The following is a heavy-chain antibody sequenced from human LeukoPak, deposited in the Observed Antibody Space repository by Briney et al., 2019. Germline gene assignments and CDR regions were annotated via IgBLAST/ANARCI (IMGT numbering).Heavy chain of an antibody. CDR2: ISYDGSNK. D-gene: IGHD6-13*01. CDR3: TKDFSSSWYSYYFDY. J-gene: IGHJ4*02. CDR1: GFTFSSYG. V-gene: IGHV3-30*18. Sequence: GGSLRLSCAASGFTFSSYGMHWVRQAPGKGLEWVALISYDGSNKYYAGSVKGRFTISRDNSRNTLYLQMNSLRAEDTAVYYCTKDFSSSWYSYYFDYWGQGTLVTVSS.